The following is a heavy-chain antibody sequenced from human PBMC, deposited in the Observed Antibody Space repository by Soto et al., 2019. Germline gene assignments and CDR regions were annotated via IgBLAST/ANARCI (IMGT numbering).Heavy chain of an antibody. Sequence: KSSETLSLTCTVSGGSISSSSYYWGWIRQPPGKGLEWIGSIYYSGSTYYNPSLKSRVTISVDTSKNQFSLKLSSVTAADTAVYYCARHPDVDTAMDHIRAHGNWFDPWGQGTLVTVSS. CDR3: ARHPDVDTAMDHIRAHGNWFDP. V-gene: IGHV4-39*01. J-gene: IGHJ5*02. CDR2: IYYSGST. CDR1: GGSISSSSYY. D-gene: IGHD5-18*01.